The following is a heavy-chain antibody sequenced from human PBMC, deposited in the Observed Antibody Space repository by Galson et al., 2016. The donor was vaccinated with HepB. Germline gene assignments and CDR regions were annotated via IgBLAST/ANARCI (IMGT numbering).Heavy chain of an antibody. J-gene: IGHJ4*02. D-gene: IGHD6-19*01. CDR2: VSGNGAGT. CDR3: AKCSWYGTGWYGGNDY. CDR1: GFTFSSSA. V-gene: IGHV3-23*01. Sequence: SLRLSCAAPGFTFSSSAMSWVRQAPGKGLEWVTAVSGNGAGTFYADSVKGRFTISRDNSKNILHLLINSLRAEDTAIYYCAKCSWYGTGWYGGNDYWGQGAPVTVSS.